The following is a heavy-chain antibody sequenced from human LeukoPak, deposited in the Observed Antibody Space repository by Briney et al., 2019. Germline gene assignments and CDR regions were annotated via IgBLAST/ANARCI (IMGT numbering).Heavy chain of an antibody. CDR1: RFTLSTYW. V-gene: IGHV3-7*01. CDR2: IKQDGSQE. J-gene: IGHJ4*02. D-gene: IGHD3-3*01. CDR3: ARGVPYDSWSGPHYSDY. Sequence: GGSLRLSCAASRFTLSTYWMSWVRQAPGKGLEWVAHIKQDGSQEYYVDSVKGRFTVSRDSAKDSLYLQMNSLRAEDTAVYYCARGVPYDSWSGPHYSDYWGQGTLVTVSS.